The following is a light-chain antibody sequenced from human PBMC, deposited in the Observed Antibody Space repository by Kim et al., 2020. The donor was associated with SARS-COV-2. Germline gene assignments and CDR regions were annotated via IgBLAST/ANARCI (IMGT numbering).Light chain of an antibody. Sequence: SPATLSLSPVERATLSGRASQRVSSYLAWYQQKPGQAPRLLIYDASNRATGIPARFSGSGSGTDFTLTISSLEPEDFAVYYCQLAGFGQGTKLEI. CDR2: DAS. V-gene: IGKV3-11*01. CDR1: QRVSSY. J-gene: IGKJ2*03. CDR3: QLAG.